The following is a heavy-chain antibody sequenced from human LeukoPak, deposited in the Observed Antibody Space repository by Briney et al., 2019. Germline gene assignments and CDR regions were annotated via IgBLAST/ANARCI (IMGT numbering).Heavy chain of an antibody. CDR1: GGSISSYY. D-gene: IGHD4-17*01. V-gene: IGHV4-59*12. Sequence: ASETLSLTCTVSGGSISSYYWSWIRQPPGKGLEWIGYIYYSGSTYYNPSLKSRVTISVDTSKNQFSLTLTSVTAADTAVYYCARKGFGDYKFDYWGQGTLVTVSS. CDR3: ARKGFGDYKFDY. CDR2: IYYSGST. J-gene: IGHJ4*02.